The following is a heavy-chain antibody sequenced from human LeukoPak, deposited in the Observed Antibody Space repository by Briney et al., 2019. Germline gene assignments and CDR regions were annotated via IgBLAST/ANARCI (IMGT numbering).Heavy chain of an antibody. CDR3: AKLMVRGVISDNWFDP. V-gene: IGHV3-23*01. CDR2: ISGSGGST. J-gene: IGHJ5*02. D-gene: IGHD3-10*01. CDR1: GFSFSDYW. Sequence: GGSLRLSCEASGFSFSDYWMSWVRQAPGKGLEWVSAISGSGGSTYYADSVKGRFTISRDNSKNTLYLQMNSLRAEDTAVYYCAKLMVRGVISDNWFDPWGQGTLVTVSS.